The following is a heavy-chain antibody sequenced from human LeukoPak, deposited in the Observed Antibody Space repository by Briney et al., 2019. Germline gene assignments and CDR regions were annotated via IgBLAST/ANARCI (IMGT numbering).Heavy chain of an antibody. CDR3: AKGNGDDDAFDI. CDR2: IYTSAYITEIT. CDR1: GGSISASY. Sequence: SETLCLTCTVSGGSISASYWSWIRQPAGKGLEWIGRIYTSAYITEITNYNPSLKSRVTLSIDTSKNQFSLRLSSVTAADTAMFYCAKGNGDDDAFDIWGQGTMVTVSS. D-gene: IGHD4-17*01. V-gene: IGHV4-4*07. J-gene: IGHJ3*02.